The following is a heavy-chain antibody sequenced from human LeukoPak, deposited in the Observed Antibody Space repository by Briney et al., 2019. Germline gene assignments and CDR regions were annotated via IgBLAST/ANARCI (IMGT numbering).Heavy chain of an antibody. Sequence: PGGSLRLSCAASGFTFSSYWMSWVRQAPGKGLEWVSAISGSGGSTYYADSVKGRFTISRDNAKDSLYLQMNSLRAEDTAVYFCARVGALSSSWLLYWGQGTLVTVSS. CDR2: ISGSGGST. CDR1: GFTFSSYW. J-gene: IGHJ4*02. V-gene: IGHV3-23*01. CDR3: ARVGALSSSWLLY. D-gene: IGHD6-13*01.